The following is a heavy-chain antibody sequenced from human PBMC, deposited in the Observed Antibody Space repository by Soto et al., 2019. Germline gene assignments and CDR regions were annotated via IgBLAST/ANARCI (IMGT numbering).Heavy chain of an antibody. Sequence: EVQVVESGGGLVQPGESLRLSCAASGFTVSSNYMSWVRQTPGKGLEWVSMIYSRGDIVYSDSVRGRFSVSRDNPKNTMHLQMTILRVEDTAVYYSARDFGSDATGYYGMDVWGQGTTVTVSS. V-gene: IGHV3-66*01. CDR3: ARDFGSDATGYYGMDV. D-gene: IGHD3-10*01. CDR1: GFTVSSNY. CDR2: IYSRGDI. J-gene: IGHJ6*02.